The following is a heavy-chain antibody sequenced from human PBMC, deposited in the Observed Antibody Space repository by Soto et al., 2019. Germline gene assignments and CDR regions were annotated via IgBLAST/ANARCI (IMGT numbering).Heavy chain of an antibody. Sequence: EVQLVETGGGLIQPGGSLRLSCAASGFTVSSNYMSWVRQAPGKGLEWVSVIYSGGSTYYADSVKGRFTISRDNSKNTLYLQMSSLRAEDTAVYYCARDGLASSGYFDYWGQGTLVTVSS. D-gene: IGHD3-22*01. V-gene: IGHV3-53*02. CDR3: ARDGLASSGYFDY. CDR1: GFTVSSNY. CDR2: IYSGGST. J-gene: IGHJ4*02.